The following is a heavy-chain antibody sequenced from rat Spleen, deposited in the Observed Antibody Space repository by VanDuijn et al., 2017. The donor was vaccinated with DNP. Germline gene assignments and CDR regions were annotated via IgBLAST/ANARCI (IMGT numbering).Heavy chain of an antibody. CDR1: GLSLTSNS. CDR2: ITSSGGTT. V-gene: IGHV5-31*01. Sequence: VQLKESGPDMVQPSQTLSLTCTVSGLSLTSNSVSWIRQVPGKGLEWVASITSSGGTTYYPDSVKGRFTVSRDNAKSTLYLQMDSLRSEDTATYYCATLNYYASLSGYFDYWGQGVMVTVSS. J-gene: IGHJ2*01. D-gene: IGHD1-12*01. CDR3: ATLNYYASLSGYFDY.